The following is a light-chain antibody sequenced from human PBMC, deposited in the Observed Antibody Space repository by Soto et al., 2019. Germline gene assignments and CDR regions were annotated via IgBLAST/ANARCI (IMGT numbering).Light chain of an antibody. CDR1: SSDVGGYNY. J-gene: IGLJ1*01. CDR3: NSYTSSSTLV. CDR2: EVS. V-gene: IGLV2-14*01. Sequence: QSALTQPASVSGSPGQSITISCTGTSSDVGGYNYVSWYQQYPGKAPKLMLYEVSNRPSGVSYRFSGSKSGNTASLTISGLRAEDEADYYCNSYTSSSTLVFGTGTKLTVL.